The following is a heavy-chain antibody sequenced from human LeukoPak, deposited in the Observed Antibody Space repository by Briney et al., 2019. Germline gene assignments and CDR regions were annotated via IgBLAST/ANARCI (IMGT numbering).Heavy chain of an antibody. V-gene: IGHV3-11*01. D-gene: IGHD5-18*01. CDR3: ASEGYSYGLGAFDI. Sequence: GGSLGLSCAASGFTFSDYYMSWIRQAPGKGLEWVSYISSSGSTIYYADSVKGRFTISRDNAKNSLYLQMNSLRAEDTAVYYCASEGYSYGLGAFDIWGQGTMVTVSS. CDR2: ISSSGSTI. J-gene: IGHJ3*02. CDR1: GFTFSDYY.